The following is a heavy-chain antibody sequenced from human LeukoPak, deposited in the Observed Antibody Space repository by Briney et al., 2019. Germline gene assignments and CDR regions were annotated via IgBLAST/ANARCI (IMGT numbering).Heavy chain of an antibody. J-gene: IGHJ4*02. V-gene: IGHV1-69*04. CDR2: IIPILGIA. CDR3: ASRDYDFWSGYLGFYFDY. D-gene: IGHD3-3*01. CDR1: GGTFSSYA. Sequence: SVKVSCKASGGTFSSYAISWVRQAPGQGLEWMGRIIPILGIANYAQKFQGRVTITADKSTSTAYMELSSLRSEDTAVYYCASRDYDFWSGYLGFYFDYWGQGTLVTVSS.